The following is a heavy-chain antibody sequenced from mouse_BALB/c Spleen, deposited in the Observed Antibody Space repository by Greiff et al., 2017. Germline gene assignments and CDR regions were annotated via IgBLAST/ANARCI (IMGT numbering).Heavy chain of an antibody. J-gene: IGHJ4*01. CDR2: IWAGGST. CDR1: GSSLTSYG. V-gene: IGHV2-9*02. CDR3: ARGPYYYGSSYDAMDY. D-gene: IGHD1-1*01. Sequence: VQLKESGPGLVAPSQSLSITCTVSGSSLTSYGVHWVRQPPGKGLEWLGVIWAGGSTNYNSALMSRLSISKDNSKSQVFLKMNSLQTDDTAMYYCARGPYYYGSSYDAMDYWGQGTSVTVSS.